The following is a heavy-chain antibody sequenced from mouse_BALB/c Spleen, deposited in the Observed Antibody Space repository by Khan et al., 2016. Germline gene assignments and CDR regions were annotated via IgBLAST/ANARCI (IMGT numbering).Heavy chain of an antibody. CDR3: ARYRYYYGSSRYFDV. D-gene: IGHD1-1*01. Sequence: QIQLVQSGPELKKPGKTVKISCKASGYTFTNYGMNWVKQAPGKGLKWMGWINTYSGESTYADDFKGRFAFSLATSANNAYLQINNLKNEDTATDFCARYRYYYGSSRYFDVWGAGTTVTVSS. V-gene: IGHV9-3-1*01. J-gene: IGHJ1*01. CDR1: GYTFTNYG. CDR2: INTYSGES.